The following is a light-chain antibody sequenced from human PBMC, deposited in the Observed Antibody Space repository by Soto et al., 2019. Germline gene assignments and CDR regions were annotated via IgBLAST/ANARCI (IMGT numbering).Light chain of an antibody. CDR2: SAS. CDR3: QKCNTPPLT. J-gene: IGKJ5*01. V-gene: IGKV1-27*01. CDR1: SDISVY. Sequence: DIQMNQSPSSLSASVGDRVTSTCRASSDISVYFSWYQQKQGKVPKLLIYSASTVQSGVPSRFSGSGSGTDYTLTIISLQPEDVATYLCQKCNTPPLTCGQGTRLEI.